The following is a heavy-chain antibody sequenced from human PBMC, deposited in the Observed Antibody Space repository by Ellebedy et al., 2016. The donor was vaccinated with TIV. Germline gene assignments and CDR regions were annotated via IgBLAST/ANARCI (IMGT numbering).Heavy chain of an antibody. Sequence: PGGSLRLSCAASGFTFSNAWMSWVRQAPGKGLEWVGRIKSKTDGGTTDYAAPVKGRFTISRDDSKNTLYLQMNSLKTEDTAVYYCTTGDGMATRYFDYWGQGTLVTVSS. J-gene: IGHJ4*02. CDR2: IKSKTDGGTT. D-gene: IGHD5-24*01. V-gene: IGHV3-15*01. CDR3: TTGDGMATRYFDY. CDR1: GFTFSNAW.